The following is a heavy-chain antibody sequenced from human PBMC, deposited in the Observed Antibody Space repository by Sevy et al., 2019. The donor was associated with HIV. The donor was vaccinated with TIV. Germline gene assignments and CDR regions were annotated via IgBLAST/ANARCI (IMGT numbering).Heavy chain of an antibody. CDR1: GGSISSGDYY. J-gene: IGHJ3*02. CDR3: ARWEMGGYYGSGRNGRDAFDI. CDR2: IYYSGST. Sequence: SETLSLTCTVSGGSISSGDYYWSWIRQPPGKGLEWIGYIYYSGSTYYNPSLKSRVTISVDTSKNQFSLKLSSVTAADTAVYYCARWEMGGYYGSGRNGRDAFDIWGQGTMVTVSS. V-gene: IGHV4-30-4*01. D-gene: IGHD3-10*01.